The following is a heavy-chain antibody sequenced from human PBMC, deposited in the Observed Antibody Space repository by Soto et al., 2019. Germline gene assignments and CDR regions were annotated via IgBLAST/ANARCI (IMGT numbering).Heavy chain of an antibody. CDR1: GFTFSSYD. CDR3: ARAGYCSGGSCYWDWYFDL. J-gene: IGHJ2*01. V-gene: IGHV3-13*01. D-gene: IGHD2-15*01. CDR2: IGTAGDT. Sequence: EVQLVESGGGLVQPGGSLSLSCAASGFTFSSYDMHWVRQATGKGLEWVSAIGTAGDTYYPGSVKGRFTISRENAKNSLYLQMNSLRAGDTAVYYCARAGYCSGGSCYWDWYFDLWGRGTLVTVSS.